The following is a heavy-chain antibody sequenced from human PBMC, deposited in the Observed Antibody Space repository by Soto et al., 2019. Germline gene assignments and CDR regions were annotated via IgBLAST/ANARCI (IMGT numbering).Heavy chain of an antibody. CDR2: ISGSGGST. J-gene: IGHJ4*02. CDR1: GFTFSSYA. D-gene: IGHD4-17*01. Sequence: EVQLLESGGGLVQPGGSLRLSCAAPGFTFSSYAMSWVRQAPGKGLEWVSAISGSGGSTYYADSVKGRFTISRDNSKNTLYLQMNSLRAEDTAVYYCAKDLGSGDYYFDYWGQGTLVTVSS. CDR3: AKDLGSGDYYFDY. V-gene: IGHV3-23*01.